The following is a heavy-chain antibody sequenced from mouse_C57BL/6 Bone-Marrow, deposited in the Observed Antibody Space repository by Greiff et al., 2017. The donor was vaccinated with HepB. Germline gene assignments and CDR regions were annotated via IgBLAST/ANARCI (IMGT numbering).Heavy chain of an antibody. Sequence: EVNVVESGGGLVQPGGSLSLSCAASGFTFTDYYMSWVRQPPGKALEWLGFIRNKANGYTTEYSASVKGRFTISRDNSQSILYLQMNALRAEDSATYYCARYDYDGYYFDYWGQGTTLTVSS. V-gene: IGHV7-3*01. D-gene: IGHD2-4*01. J-gene: IGHJ2*01. CDR1: GFTFTDYY. CDR2: IRNKANGYTT. CDR3: ARYDYDGYYFDY.